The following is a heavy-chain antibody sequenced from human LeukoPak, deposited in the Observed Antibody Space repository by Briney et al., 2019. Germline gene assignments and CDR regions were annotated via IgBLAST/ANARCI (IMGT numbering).Heavy chain of an antibody. V-gene: IGHV4-39*01. CDR3: ARQTGSGLFILP. CDR2: IYYSGST. CDR1: GGSISGSSYY. Sequence: SETLSLTCTVSGGSISGSSYYWGWIRQPPGKGLEWIGSIYYSGSTYYNPSLKSRVTISVDTSKNQFSLRLTSVTAADTAVYYCARQTGSGLFILPGGQGTLVTVSS. D-gene: IGHD3/OR15-3a*01. J-gene: IGHJ4*02.